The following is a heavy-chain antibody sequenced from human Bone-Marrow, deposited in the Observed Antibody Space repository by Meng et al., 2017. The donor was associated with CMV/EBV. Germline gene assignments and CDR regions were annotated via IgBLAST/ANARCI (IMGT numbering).Heavy chain of an antibody. CDR3: VRDHCSSRSCYSGLRYFDL. CDR2: ISVYNGDT. V-gene: IGHV1-18*01. J-gene: IGHJ4*02. D-gene: IGHD2-2*01. Sequence: ASVKVSCKASGYTFANHGISWVRQAPGQGLEWMGWISVYNGDTRYAQKFQGRVTVTTDTSTNTAYMEMRSLRSDDTAVYYCVRDHCSSRSCYSGLRYFDLWGQGTLVTVSS. CDR1: GYTFANHG.